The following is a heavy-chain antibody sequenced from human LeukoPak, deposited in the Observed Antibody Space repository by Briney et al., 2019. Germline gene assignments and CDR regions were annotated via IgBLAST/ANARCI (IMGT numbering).Heavy chain of an antibody. J-gene: IGHJ4*02. CDR2: IWYDGSNK. V-gene: IGHV3-33*01. D-gene: IGHD1-26*01. Sequence: PGGSLRLSCAASGFTFSNYGMHWVRQAPGKGLEWVALIWYDGSNKYYADSVRGRFTISRDNSKNTLYLQMKSLRVEDTAVYYCARAGVGAIYSFDSWGQGPLVTVSS. CDR3: ARAGVGAIYSFDS. CDR1: GFTFSNYG.